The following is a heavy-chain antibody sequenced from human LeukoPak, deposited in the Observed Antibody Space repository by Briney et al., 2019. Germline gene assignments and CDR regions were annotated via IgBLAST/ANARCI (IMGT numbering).Heavy chain of an antibody. CDR2: IKSKGDGETT. D-gene: IGHD3-10*01. Sequence: PGGSLRLSCAASGFTFTNAWMTWVRHAPGKGVEWVGRIKSKGDGETTDYAARVKGRFSLSRDDSKATMYLQMYSREAEDTAVYYCTTDLGLTMIRGVIVYWGQGALVTVSS. CDR1: GFTFTNAW. CDR3: TTDLGLTMIRGVIVY. V-gene: IGHV3-15*01. J-gene: IGHJ4*02.